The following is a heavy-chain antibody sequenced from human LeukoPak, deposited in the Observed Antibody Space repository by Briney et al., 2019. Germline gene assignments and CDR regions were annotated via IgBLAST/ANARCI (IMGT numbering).Heavy chain of an antibody. CDR3: ARLGPFSRWLVFFRRIGAFDI. Sequence: HSGGSLRLSCAASGFTFSSYWMSWVRQAPGKGLEWVANIKQDGSEKYYVDSVKGRFTISRDNAKNSLYLQMNSLRAEDTAVYYCARLGPFSRWLVFFRRIGAFDIWGQGTMVTVSS. J-gene: IGHJ3*02. V-gene: IGHV3-7*01. CDR2: IKQDGSEK. CDR1: GFTFSSYW. D-gene: IGHD6-19*01.